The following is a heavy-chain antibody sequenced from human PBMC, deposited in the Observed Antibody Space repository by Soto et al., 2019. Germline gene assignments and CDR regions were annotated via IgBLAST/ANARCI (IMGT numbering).Heavy chain of an antibody. V-gene: IGHV3-11*01. CDR1: GFTFSDYY. CDR3: ARGFEYSYDTYYYYYGMDV. J-gene: IGHJ6*02. D-gene: IGHD5-18*01. CDR2: ISSSGSTI. Sequence: PGGSLRLSCAASGFTFSDYYMSWIRQAPGKGLEWVSYISSSGSTIYYADSVKGRFTISRDNAKNSLYLQMNSLRAEDTAVYYCARGFEYSYDTYYYYYGMDVWGQGTTVTVSS.